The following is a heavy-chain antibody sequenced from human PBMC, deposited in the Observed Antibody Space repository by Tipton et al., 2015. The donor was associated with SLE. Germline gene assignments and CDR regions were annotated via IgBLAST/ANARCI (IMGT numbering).Heavy chain of an antibody. CDR3: ARQVGGIAVAAHNWFDP. CDR1: GGSISSYY. CDR2: IYNSGST. Sequence: PGLVKPSETLSLTCTVSGGSISSYYWSWIRQPPGKGLEWIGYIYNSGSTNYNPSLKSRVTISVDTSKNQFSLKLSSVTAADTAVYYCARQVGGIAVAAHNWFDPWGQGTLVTVSS. J-gene: IGHJ5*02. D-gene: IGHD6-19*01. V-gene: IGHV4-59*08.